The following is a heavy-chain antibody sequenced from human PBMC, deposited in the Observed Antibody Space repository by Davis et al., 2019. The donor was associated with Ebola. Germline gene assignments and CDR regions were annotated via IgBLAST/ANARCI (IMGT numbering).Heavy chain of an antibody. V-gene: IGHV1-2*02. CDR3: TRVGWNYGGMDV. CDR1: GYTFTGYY. D-gene: IGHD6-19*01. CDR2: INPNSGGT. Sequence: ASVKVSCKASGYTFTGYYMHWVRQAPGQGLEWMGWINPNSGGTNYAQKFQGRVTMTRDTSISTAYMELSRLRSDDTAVYYCTRVGWNYGGMDVWGQGTTVTVSS. J-gene: IGHJ6*02.